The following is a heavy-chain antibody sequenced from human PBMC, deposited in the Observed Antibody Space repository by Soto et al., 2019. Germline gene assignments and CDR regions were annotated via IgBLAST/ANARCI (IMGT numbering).Heavy chain of an antibody. V-gene: IGHV1-24*01. CDR3: ATDPLVGAKFDY. CDR2: FDPEDGET. Sequence: ASVKVSCKVSGYTLTELSMHWVRQAPGKGLEWMGGFDPEDGETIYAQKFQGRVTMTEDTSTDTAYMELSSLRSEDTAVYYCATDPLVGAKFDYWGQGTLVTVSS. J-gene: IGHJ4*02. D-gene: IGHD1-26*01. CDR1: GYTLTELS.